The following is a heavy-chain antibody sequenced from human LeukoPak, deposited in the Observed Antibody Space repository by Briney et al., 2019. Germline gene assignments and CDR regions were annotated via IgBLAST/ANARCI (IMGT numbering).Heavy chain of an antibody. CDR3: ANSIVVVPAAHDAFDI. CDR2: ISSSGSTI. D-gene: IGHD2-2*01. CDR1: GFTFSDYY. Sequence: GGSLRLSCAASGFTFSDYYMSWIRQAPGKGLEWVSYISSSGSTIYYADSVKGRFTISRDNAKNSLYLQMNSLRAEDTAVYYCANSIVVVPAAHDAFDIWGQGTMVTVSS. J-gene: IGHJ3*02. V-gene: IGHV3-11*04.